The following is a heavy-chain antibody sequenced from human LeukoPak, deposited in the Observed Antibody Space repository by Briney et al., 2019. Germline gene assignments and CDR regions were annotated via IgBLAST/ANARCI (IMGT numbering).Heavy chain of an antibody. D-gene: IGHD3-22*01. J-gene: IGHJ5*02. V-gene: IGHV3-23*01. CDR2: FDGNGPNT. Sequence: GGSLRLSCAASGFTFSSFAMTWVRQAPGKGLEWVSGFDGNGPNTYYADSVKGRWTISRDNSRNTLYLEMNSLRAEDTAVYYCAKGAYYYDSSGYYYVRWFDPWGQGTLVTVSS. CDR3: AKGAYYYDSSGYYYVRWFDP. CDR1: GFTFSSFA.